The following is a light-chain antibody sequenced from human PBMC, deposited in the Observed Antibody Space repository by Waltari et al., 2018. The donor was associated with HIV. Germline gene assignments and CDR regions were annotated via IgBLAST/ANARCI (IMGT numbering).Light chain of an antibody. Sequence: STLTQPPSASGSPGQPVTIPCPGTSSDIGRSNYVSWYQQHPGKAPKLIITEVTKRPSGVPDRFSGSKSGNTASLTVSGLQADDEALYYCSSFAPTNKFYVLFGGGTTLTVL. CDR2: EVT. CDR3: SSFAPTNKFYVL. V-gene: IGLV2-8*01. CDR1: SSDIGRSNY. J-gene: IGLJ2*01.